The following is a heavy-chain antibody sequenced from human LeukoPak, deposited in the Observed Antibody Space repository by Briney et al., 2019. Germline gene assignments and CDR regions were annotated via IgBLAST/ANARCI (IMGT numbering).Heavy chain of an antibody. V-gene: IGHV3-23*01. J-gene: IGHJ3*01. Sequence: GGSLRLSCTASGFTFSSYAMSWVRQAPGKGLQWVSAISGSGGDTYYADSVKGRFSISRDNPKNTLSLQMNSLRAEDTAVYYCAKKDDVFHLWGQGTMVTVSS. CDR3: AKKDDVFHL. CDR2: ISGSGGDT. CDR1: GFTFSSYA.